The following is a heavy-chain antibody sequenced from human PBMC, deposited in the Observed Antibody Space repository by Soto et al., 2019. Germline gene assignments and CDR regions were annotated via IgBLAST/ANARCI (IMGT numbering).Heavy chain of an antibody. V-gene: IGHV4-31*03. D-gene: IGHD6-19*01. CDR2: IYYSGSA. J-gene: IGHJ5*02. CDR3: ARAHGISGWYWFDP. Sequence: QVQLQESGPGLVKPSQTLSLTCTVSGGSISRGNYYWSWIRQHPGKGLEWIGYIYYSGSAYYNPSLKSRVTISVDTSKSQFSLKLTSVTAADTAVYYCARAHGISGWYWFDPWGQGTLVTVSS. CDR1: GGSISRGNYY.